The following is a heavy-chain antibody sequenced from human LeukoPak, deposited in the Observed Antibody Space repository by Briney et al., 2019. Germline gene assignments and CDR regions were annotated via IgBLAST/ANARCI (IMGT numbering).Heavy chain of an antibody. V-gene: IGHV3-30*04. Sequence: PGGSLRLSCAASGFTFSSYVMHWVRQAPGKGLEWVAIISYDGSNEYYADSVKGRFTISRDNSKNTLYLQMNSLRAEDTAVYYCAKDVTGTVQVDPWGQGTLVTVSS. J-gene: IGHJ5*02. D-gene: IGHD1-1*01. CDR3: AKDVTGTVQVDP. CDR2: ISYDGSNE. CDR1: GFTFSSYV.